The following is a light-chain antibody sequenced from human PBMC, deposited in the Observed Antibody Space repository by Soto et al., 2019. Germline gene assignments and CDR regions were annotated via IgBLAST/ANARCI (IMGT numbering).Light chain of an antibody. J-gene: IGKJ1*01. Sequence: DIQMTQSPSTLSASVGDSVTITCRASQSIVSWLAWYQQKPGKAPKLLIYDASSLASGVPSRFSGSGSGADFTLTISSLQPDDFATYYCQHFNTYPWTFGQGTKVDI. CDR2: DAS. CDR1: QSIVSW. CDR3: QHFNTYPWT. V-gene: IGKV1-5*01.